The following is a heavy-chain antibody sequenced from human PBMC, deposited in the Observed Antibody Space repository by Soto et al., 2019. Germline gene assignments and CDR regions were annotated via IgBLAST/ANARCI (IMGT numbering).Heavy chain of an antibody. CDR1: GFTFSSFA. Sequence: EVQLLESGGGLVQPGGSLRLSCAASGFTFSSFAMNWVRQAPGKGLEWVSGVSGSGGSTYYADSVKGRFTISRDKAKNTLDLQMNSLRAEDTAVYYCAKENSGSYYGGDDYWGQGTLVTVSS. CDR3: AKENSGSYYGGDDY. J-gene: IGHJ4*02. D-gene: IGHD1-26*01. V-gene: IGHV3-23*01. CDR2: VSGSGGST.